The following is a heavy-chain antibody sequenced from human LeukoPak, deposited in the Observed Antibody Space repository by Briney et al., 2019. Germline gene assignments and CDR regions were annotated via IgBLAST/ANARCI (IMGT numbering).Heavy chain of an antibody. V-gene: IGHV3-7*01. Sequence: QPGGPLRLSCAASGSTFSSYWMSWVRQAPGKGLEWVANIKQDGSEKYYVDSVKGRFTISRDNAKNSLYLQMNSLRAEDTAVYYCARDEIESSPHYSSSQYYYGMDVWGQGTTVTVSS. CDR2: IKQDGSEK. CDR1: GSTFSSYW. D-gene: IGHD6-6*01. CDR3: ARDEIESSPHYSSSQYYYGMDV. J-gene: IGHJ6*02.